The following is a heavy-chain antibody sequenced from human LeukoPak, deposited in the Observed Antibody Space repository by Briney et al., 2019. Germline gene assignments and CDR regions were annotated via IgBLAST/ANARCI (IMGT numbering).Heavy chain of an antibody. Sequence: ASVKVSCKASGYIFSNYEISWVRQAPGQGLEWMGRISGYDGNTNNAQNLQGRVTMTIDTSTSTAYMEVKSLRSDDTAIYYCARDQANLGLFDYWGQGTLVTVSS. D-gene: IGHD3/OR15-3a*01. CDR1: GYIFSNYE. V-gene: IGHV1-18*01. CDR2: ISGYDGNT. CDR3: ARDQANLGLFDY. J-gene: IGHJ4*02.